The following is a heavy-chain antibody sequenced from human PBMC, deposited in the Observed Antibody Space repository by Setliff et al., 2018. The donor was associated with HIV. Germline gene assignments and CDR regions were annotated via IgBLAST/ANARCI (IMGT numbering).Heavy chain of an antibody. V-gene: IGHV1-46*01. J-gene: IGHJ4*02. CDR3: ASPTAIPH. Sequence: ASVKVSCKASGYTFTNYYMHWVRQAPGQGLEWMGIIYPGGARRSYAQKFQGRVTMTWDTSTSTVYIELSSLTSEDTAVYYCASPTAIPHWGQGTLVTVSS. D-gene: IGHD2-21*02. CDR1: GYTFTNYY. CDR2: IYPGGARR.